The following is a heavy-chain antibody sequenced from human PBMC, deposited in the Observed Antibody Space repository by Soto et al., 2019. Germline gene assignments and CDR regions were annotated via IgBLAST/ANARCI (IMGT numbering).Heavy chain of an antibody. CDR2: INHSGST. V-gene: IGHV4-34*01. J-gene: IGHJ4*02. Sequence: QVQLQQWGAGLLKPSETLSLTCAIYGGSFSGYYWSWLRQPPGKGLEWIGEINHSGSTNYNPSLKSRVTISADTSKNQFSLKLSSVTAADTAVYYGARGYGRNFDYWGQGTLVTVSS. D-gene: IGHD3-10*01. CDR1: GGSFSGYY. CDR3: ARGYGRNFDY.